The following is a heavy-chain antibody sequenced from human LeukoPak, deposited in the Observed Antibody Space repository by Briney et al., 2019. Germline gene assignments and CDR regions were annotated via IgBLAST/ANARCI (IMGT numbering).Heavy chain of an antibody. CDR2: IYPGDSDT. Sequence: GESLKISCKGSGYSFTSYWIGWVRQMPGKGLEWMGIIYPGDSDTRYSPSFQGQVTISADKSISTAYLQWSSLKASDTAMYYCARRRGGSNYYDSSGYSDYWGQGTLVTVSS. D-gene: IGHD3-22*01. CDR3: ARRRGGSNYYDSSGYSDY. CDR1: GYSFTSYW. J-gene: IGHJ4*02. V-gene: IGHV5-51*01.